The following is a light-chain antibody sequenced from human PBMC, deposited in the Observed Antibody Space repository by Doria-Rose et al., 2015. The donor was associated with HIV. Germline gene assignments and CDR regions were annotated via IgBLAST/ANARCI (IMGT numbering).Light chain of an antibody. CDR1: QGISRY. CDR2: GAS. J-gene: IGKJ1*01. CDR3: QQFDSFPRT. Sequence: FTQSPSFLSASVGVRVTITCRASQGISRYLAWYQQKPGKAPTLLTFGASTLQSGVPSRFSGSGSGTEFTLTISSLQPEDFATYYCQQFDSFPRTFGQGTKVELK. V-gene: IGKV1-9*01.